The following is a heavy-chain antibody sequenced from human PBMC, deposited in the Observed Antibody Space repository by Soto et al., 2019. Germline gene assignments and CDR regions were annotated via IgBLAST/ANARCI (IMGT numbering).Heavy chain of an antibody. J-gene: IGHJ6*03. CDR1: GYSFASHA. Sequence: QVQLVQSGAEVKRPGASVKVSCEASGYSFASHAIHWVRQAPGQRLEWMGWINAGSGNSKYSQNFQGRVTITRDTSASTAYMELSSLRSEDTAICYCASTTVTGFYYYYMDVWGKGTTVSVSS. D-gene: IGHD4-4*01. CDR3: ASTTVTGFYYYYMDV. V-gene: IGHV1-3*01. CDR2: INAGSGNS.